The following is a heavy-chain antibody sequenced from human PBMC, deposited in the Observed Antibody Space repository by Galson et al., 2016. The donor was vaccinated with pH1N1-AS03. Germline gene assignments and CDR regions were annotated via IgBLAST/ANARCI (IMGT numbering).Heavy chain of an antibody. Sequence: TLSLTCSVSGVSIRSGGYYWTWIRQFPGKGLEWIGFVYDIGGTNYNPSLRSRVSISLDTSRSQFSLRLTSVTAADAAVYYCGRAPDFGDQKSFDYWGQGRLVIVSS. V-gene: IGHV4-31*03. CDR1: GVSIRSGGYY. CDR3: GRAPDFGDQKSFDY. D-gene: IGHD4-17*01. CDR2: VYDIGGT. J-gene: IGHJ4*02.